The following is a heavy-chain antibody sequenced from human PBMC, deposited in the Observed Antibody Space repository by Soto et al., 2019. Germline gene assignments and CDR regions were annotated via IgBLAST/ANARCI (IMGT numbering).Heavy chain of an antibody. CDR2: ISSSSSTI. J-gene: IGHJ4*02. CDR1: GFTFSSYS. D-gene: IGHD5-12*01. CDR3: AGLQYSGYD. V-gene: IGHV3-48*04. Sequence: GGSLRLSCAASGFTFSSYSMNGVRQAPGKGLEWVSYISSSSSTIYYADSVKGRFTISRDNAKNSLYLQMNSLRAEDAAVYYCAGLQYSGYDWGQGTLVTVSS.